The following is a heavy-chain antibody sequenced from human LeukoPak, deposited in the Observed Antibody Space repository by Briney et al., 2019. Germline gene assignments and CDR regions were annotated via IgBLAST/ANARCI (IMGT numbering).Heavy chain of an antibody. CDR2: IYSGGST. V-gene: IGHV3-53*01. CDR1: GFTVSSNY. D-gene: IGHD3-10*01. J-gene: IGHJ6*03. CDR3: ARDKALMLRGVIIRENYYYYMDV. Sequence: QTGGSLRLSCAASGFTVSSNYMSWVRQAPGKGLEWVSVIYSGGSTYYADSVKGRFTISRDNSKNTLYLQMNSLRAEDTAVYYCARDKALMLRGVIIRENYYYYMDVWGKGTTVTISS.